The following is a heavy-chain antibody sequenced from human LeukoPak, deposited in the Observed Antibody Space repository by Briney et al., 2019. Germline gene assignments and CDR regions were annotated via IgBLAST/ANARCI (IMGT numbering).Heavy chain of an antibody. V-gene: IGHV1-69*05. CDR2: IIPIFGTA. CDR1: GGTFSSYA. D-gene: IGHD6-13*01. CDR3: ARDSTTAAGATNWFDP. Sequence: ASVTVSCKASGGTFSSYAISWVRQAPGQGLEGMGGIIPIFGTANYAQKFQGRVTITTDESTSTAYMELSSLRSEDTAVYYCARDSTTAAGATNWFDPWGQGTLVTVSS. J-gene: IGHJ5*02.